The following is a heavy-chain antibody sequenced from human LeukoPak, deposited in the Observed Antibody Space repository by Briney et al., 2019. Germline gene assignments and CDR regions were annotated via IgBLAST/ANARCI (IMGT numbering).Heavy chain of an antibody. Sequence: SETLSLTCAVYGGSFSGYYWSWIRQPPGEGVEWIGEVNHSGSTNYNPSLKSRVTISVDTSKNQFSLKLSSVTAADTAVYYCARGCNYGSGSYCPYYYYMGVWGKGTTVTVSS. V-gene: IGHV4-34*01. D-gene: IGHD3-10*01. CDR1: GGSFSGYY. J-gene: IGHJ6*03. CDR2: VNHSGST. CDR3: ARGCNYGSGSYCPYYYYMGV.